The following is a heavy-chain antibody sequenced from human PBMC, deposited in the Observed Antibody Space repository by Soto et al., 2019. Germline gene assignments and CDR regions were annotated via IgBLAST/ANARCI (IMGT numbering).Heavy chain of an antibody. J-gene: IGHJ6*02. CDR3: ARGARYPRLFSSDRSRYYGMDV. Sequence: SETLSLTCAVSGGSISSSNWWSWVRQPPGKGLEWIGEIYHSGSTNYNPSLKSRVTISVDKSKNQFSLKLGSVTAADTAVYYCARGARYPRLFSSDRSRYYGMDVWGQGTTVTVSS. D-gene: IGHD2-2*01. CDR1: GGSISSSNW. CDR2: IYHSGST. V-gene: IGHV4-4*02.